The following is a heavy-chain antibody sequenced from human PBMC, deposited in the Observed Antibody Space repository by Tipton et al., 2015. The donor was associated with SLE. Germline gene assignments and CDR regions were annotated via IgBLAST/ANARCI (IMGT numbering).Heavy chain of an antibody. CDR3: ARAGGVIQSWSYYFDL. Sequence: TLSLTCTVSGGSISSRSSYWGWIRQPPGKGLEWIGSINFSGTTYYTPSLKSRVTISVDTSKNQFSLRLTSVTAADMAVCYCARAGGVIQSWSYYFDLWGQGTLVSVSS. D-gene: IGHD5-18*01. CDR1: GGSISSRSSY. CDR2: INFSGTT. J-gene: IGHJ4*02. V-gene: IGHV4-39*07.